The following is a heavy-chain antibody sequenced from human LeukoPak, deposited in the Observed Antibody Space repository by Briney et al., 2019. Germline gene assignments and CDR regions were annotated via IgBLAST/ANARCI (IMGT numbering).Heavy chain of an antibody. V-gene: IGHV3-33*08. J-gene: IGHJ4*02. CDR2: IWYDGSNK. D-gene: IGHD6-19*01. CDR3: ARDGGLYSSGWYGVGY. CDR1: GFTFDDYG. Sequence: GGSLRLSCAASGFTFDDYGMSWVRQAPGKGLEWVAVIWYDGSNKYYADSVKGRFTISRDNSKNTLYLEMNSLRAEDTAVYYCARDGGLYSSGWYGVGYWGQGTLVTVSS.